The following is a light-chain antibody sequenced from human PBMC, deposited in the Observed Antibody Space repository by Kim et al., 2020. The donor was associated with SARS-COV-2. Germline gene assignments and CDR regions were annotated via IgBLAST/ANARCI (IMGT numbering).Light chain of an antibody. V-gene: IGKV4-1*01. CDR1: QSLLYNSNNKNY. CDR3: QQYYSALVT. CDR2: WAS. J-gene: IGKJ4*01. Sequence: DIVMAQSPDSLAVSLGERATINCKSSQSLLYNSNNKNYSAWYQQKPGQPPRLLIYWASTRESGVPDRFSGSGSGTDFTLTINSLHTEDVAVYYCQQYYSALVTFGGGTKVDIK.